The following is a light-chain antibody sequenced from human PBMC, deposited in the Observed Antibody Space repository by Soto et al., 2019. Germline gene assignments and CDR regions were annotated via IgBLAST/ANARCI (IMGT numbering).Light chain of an antibody. V-gene: IGKV1-9*01. CDR1: QGINSY. CDR3: QQYQRYPLT. CDR2: GAS. Sequence: DIQLTQSPSFLSASVGDRVTITCRASQGINSYLAWYQRKPGKAPKVLIYGASTLVSGAPSRFDGRGSEKEFTLTDSSLQPEDFATYYCQQYQRYPLTFGGETNVQIK. J-gene: IGKJ4*01.